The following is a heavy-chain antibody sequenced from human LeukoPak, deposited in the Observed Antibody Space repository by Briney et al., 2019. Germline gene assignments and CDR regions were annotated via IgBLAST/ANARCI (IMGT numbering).Heavy chain of an antibody. J-gene: IGHJ4*02. CDR1: GDSVSSNSAA. D-gene: IGHD5-12*01. V-gene: IGHV6-1*01. CDR2: TYYRSKWYN. CDR3: ARDRGGYSGYGFWAYFDY. Sequence: SQTLSLTCAISGDSVSSNSAAWNWIRQSPSRGPEWLGRTYYRSKWYNDYAVSVKSRITINPDTSKNQFSLQLNSVTPEDTAVYYCARDRGGYSGYGFWAYFDYWGQGTLVTVSS.